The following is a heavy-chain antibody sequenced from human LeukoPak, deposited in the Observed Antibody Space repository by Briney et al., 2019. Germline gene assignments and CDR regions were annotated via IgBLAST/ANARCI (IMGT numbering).Heavy chain of an antibody. Sequence: ASVKVSCKTSGYTFTSYGISWVRQAPGQGLEWMGIINPSGGSTIYTQKFQGRVTMTRDMSTSTVYMELSSLRSEDTAVYYCARDGSGSGWFDPWGQGTLVTVSS. V-gene: IGHV1-46*01. CDR1: GYTFTSYG. J-gene: IGHJ5*02. D-gene: IGHD3-10*01. CDR2: INPSGGST. CDR3: ARDGSGSGWFDP.